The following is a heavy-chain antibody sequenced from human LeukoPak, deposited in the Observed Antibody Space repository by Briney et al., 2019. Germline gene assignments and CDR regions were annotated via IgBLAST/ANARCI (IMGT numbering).Heavy chain of an antibody. CDR1: GFTFSSYA. Sequence: GGSLRLSCAASGFTFSSYAMSWVRQAPGKGLEWVSAISGSGGSTYYADSVKGRFTVSRDNSKNTLYLQMNSLRAEDTAVYYCAKGLSEYQLLYSDYDENPFDYWGQGTLVTVSS. D-gene: IGHD2-2*02. V-gene: IGHV3-23*01. CDR2: ISGSGGST. J-gene: IGHJ4*02. CDR3: AKGLSEYQLLYSDYDENPFDY.